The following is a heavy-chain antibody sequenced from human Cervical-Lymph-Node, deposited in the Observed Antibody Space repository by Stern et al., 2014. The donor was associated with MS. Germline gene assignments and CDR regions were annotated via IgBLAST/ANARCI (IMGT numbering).Heavy chain of an antibody. J-gene: IGHJ4*02. CDR2: IYWDGDE. D-gene: IGHD2-15*01. CDR1: GFSVATAGVG. Sequence: ESGPTLVKPKQTVTLTCTLSGFSVATAGVGVGWIRQPPGKALEWLALIYWDGDELYSTSLKNRLTLNKDTSKNQVVLTMTNVDPVDTATYYCAHSRVKYCRGGTCYSSLFDYWGQGTLVTVSS. CDR3: AHSRVKYCRGGTCYSSLFDY. V-gene: IGHV2-5*02.